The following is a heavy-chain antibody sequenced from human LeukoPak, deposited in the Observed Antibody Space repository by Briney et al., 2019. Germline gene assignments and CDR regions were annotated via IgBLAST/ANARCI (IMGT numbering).Heavy chain of an antibody. J-gene: IGHJ4*02. V-gene: IGHV4-59*08. Sequence: SETLSLTCTVSGGSSTSYYWSWIRQPPGKGLEWIGYINYSGTTNCKPSLKSRVTISVDTSENQFFLKLTSVTAADTAVYYCARHPSGLRYFDYWGQGTLVTVSS. CDR2: INYSGTT. D-gene: IGHD6-25*01. CDR1: GGSSTSYY. CDR3: ARHPSGLRYFDY.